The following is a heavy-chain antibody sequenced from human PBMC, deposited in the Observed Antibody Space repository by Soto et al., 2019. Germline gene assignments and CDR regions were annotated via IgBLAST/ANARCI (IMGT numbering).Heavy chain of an antibody. CDR3: ASYYYDSSGYYHYFDY. J-gene: IGHJ4*02. V-gene: IGHV1-69*12. CDR2: IIPIFGTA. CDR1: GGTFSSYA. Sequence: QVQLVQSGAEVKKPGSSVKVSCKASGGTFSSYAISWVRQAPGQGLEWMGGIIPIFGTANYAQKFQGRVTITADESTSTAYMELSSLRSEDTAVYYCASYYYDSSGYYHYFDYWGQGTLVTVSS. D-gene: IGHD3-22*01.